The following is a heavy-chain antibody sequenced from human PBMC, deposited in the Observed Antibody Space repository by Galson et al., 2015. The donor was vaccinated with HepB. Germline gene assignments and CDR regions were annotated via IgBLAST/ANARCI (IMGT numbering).Heavy chain of an antibody. CDR1: GYTFG. Sequence: SVKVSCKASGYTFGISWVRQAPGQGLEWMGWINVDTGNTDYAQKFQDRVTISADTSTSTVYMELRSLRSDDTAMYYCARDRSNSDYWGQGTLVTVSS. CDR2: INVDTGNT. J-gene: IGHJ4*02. V-gene: IGHV1-18*01. CDR3: ARDRSNSDY. D-gene: IGHD2-15*01.